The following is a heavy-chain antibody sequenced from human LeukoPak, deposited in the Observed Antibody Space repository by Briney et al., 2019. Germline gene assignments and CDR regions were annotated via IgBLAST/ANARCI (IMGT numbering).Heavy chain of an antibody. CDR1: GYTFTGYY. J-gene: IGHJ4*02. CDR3: ARKIGSSSAEDY. Sequence: ASVKVSCKASGYTFTGYYMHWVRQAPGQGLEWMGWINPNSGGTNYAQKFQGRVTMTRDTSISTAYMELSGLRSDDTAVYYCARKIGSSSAEDYWGQGTLVTVSS. V-gene: IGHV1-2*02. CDR2: INPNSGGT. D-gene: IGHD6-6*01.